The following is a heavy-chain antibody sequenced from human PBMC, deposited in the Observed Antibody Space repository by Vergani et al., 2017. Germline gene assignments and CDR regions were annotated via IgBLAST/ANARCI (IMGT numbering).Heavy chain of an antibody. Sequence: QVQLVQSGAEVKKPGSSVKVSCKASGGTYSSYTISWVRQAPGQGREWMGRNIPILGIANYAQKFQGRVTITADKSTGTAYMELSSLRSEDTAVYYCAVDERYCSSTICYTGDAFDFWGQATMVTVSS. V-gene: IGHV1-69*02. D-gene: IGHD2-2*02. CDR3: AVDERYCSSTICYTGDAFDF. CDR1: GGTYSSYT. J-gene: IGHJ3*01. CDR2: NIPILGIA.